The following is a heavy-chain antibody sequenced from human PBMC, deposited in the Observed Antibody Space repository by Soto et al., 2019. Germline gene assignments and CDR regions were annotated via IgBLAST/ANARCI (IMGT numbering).Heavy chain of an antibody. CDR2: ISGSGGST. D-gene: IGHD2-15*01. J-gene: IGHJ5*02. Sequence: PGGSLRLSCAASGFTFSSYAMSWVRQAPGKGLEWVSAISGSGGSTYYADSVKGRFTISRDNSKNTLYLQMNSLRAEDTAVYYCAKTWVVVEAATREKAPFDPWGQGTLVTVSS. CDR3: AKTWVVVEAATREKAPFDP. V-gene: IGHV3-23*01. CDR1: GFTFSSYA.